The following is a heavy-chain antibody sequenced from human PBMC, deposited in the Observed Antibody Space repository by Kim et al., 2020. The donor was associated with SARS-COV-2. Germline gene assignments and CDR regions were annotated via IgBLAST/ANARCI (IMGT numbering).Heavy chain of an antibody. J-gene: IGHJ6*03. CDR2: VDVKRCNK. CDR3: ARMVRVATIFHYYYYMDV. Sequence: ASVKVSCKASGYTFTSCDSNVVGQAARQAVEGMGLVDVKRCNKPNEHMGRGRLTMTRNTSISTAYMELSSLRAEDTAVYYCARMVRVATIFHYYYYMDVWGKGTTVTVSS. V-gene: IGHV1-8*01. D-gene: IGHD5-12*01. CDR1: GYTFTSCD.